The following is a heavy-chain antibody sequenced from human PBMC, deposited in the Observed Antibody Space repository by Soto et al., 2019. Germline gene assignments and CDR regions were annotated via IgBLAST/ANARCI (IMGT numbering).Heavy chain of an antibody. D-gene: IGHD6-13*01. J-gene: IGHJ5*01. Sequence: EVQLLESGGGLVQPGGSLRLSCAASGFTFSSYAMSWVRQAPGKGLEWVSAISGSGGSTYYADSVKGRFTISRDNSKNTLHLQRNSLRAEDTAVYYCAKVGMSAGPRWSWFDSWGQGTLVTVSS. CDR1: GFTFSSYA. V-gene: IGHV3-23*01. CDR2: ISGSGGST. CDR3: AKVGMSAGPRWSWFDS.